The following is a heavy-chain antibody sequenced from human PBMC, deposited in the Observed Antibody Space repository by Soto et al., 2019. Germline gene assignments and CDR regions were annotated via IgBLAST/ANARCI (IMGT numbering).Heavy chain of an antibody. CDR1: ASTFTGYT. CDR2: ISSLNGNT. D-gene: IGHD4-17*01. Sequence: QVHLVQSETEVKEPGASVKVSCKTSASTFTGYTINWVRQAPGQGLEWMGWISSLNGNTDYARKFQGRLTMTTNTSAITAYMELKNLRSDDTAVYFCARGTVTSGRWFGPWGQGTLVTVSS. CDR3: ARGTVTSGRWFGP. J-gene: IGHJ5*02. V-gene: IGHV1-18*04.